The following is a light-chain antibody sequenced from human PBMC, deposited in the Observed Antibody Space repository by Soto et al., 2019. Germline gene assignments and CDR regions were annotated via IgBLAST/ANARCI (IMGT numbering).Light chain of an antibody. V-gene: IGLV2-23*02. CDR1: GSDVGAYNL. CDR2: DVN. J-gene: IGLJ1*01. Sequence: QSALTQPASVSGSPGQSITISCAGTGSDVGAYNLVSWYQQHPGKAPKLIICDVNTRPSGISNRFSGSKSGDTASLPISGLQADDDADYFCCSYAGTGAYVFGTGTKLTVL. CDR3: CSYAGTGAYV.